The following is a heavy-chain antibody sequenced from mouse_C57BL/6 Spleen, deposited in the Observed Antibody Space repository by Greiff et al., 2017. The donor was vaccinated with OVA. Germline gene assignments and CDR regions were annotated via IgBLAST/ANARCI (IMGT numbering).Heavy chain of an antibody. CDR2: IHPNSGST. Sequence: VQLQQPGAELVKPGASVKLSCKASGYTFTSYWMHWVKQRPGQGLEWIGMIHPNSGSTNYNEKFKSKATLTVDKSSSTAYMQLSSLTSEDSAVYYCARTGKGANWYFDVWGTGTTVTVSS. CDR3: ARTGKGANWYFDV. D-gene: IGHD4-1*01. CDR1: GYTFTSYW. J-gene: IGHJ1*03. V-gene: IGHV1-64*01.